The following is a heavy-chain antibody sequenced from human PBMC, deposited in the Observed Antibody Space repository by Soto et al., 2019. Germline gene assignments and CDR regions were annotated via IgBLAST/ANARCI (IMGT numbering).Heavy chain of an antibody. J-gene: IGHJ4*02. CDR1: GGSITSNAYY. V-gene: IGHV4-39*02. Sequence: SETLSLTCTVSGGSITSNAYYWGWIRQPPGKGLEWLGYIYYSGSASYNPSLKSRVTITRDTSASTAYMELSSLRSEDTAVYYCARDGYSSSWYFWYFDYWGQGTLVTVSS. CDR2: IYYSGSA. D-gene: IGHD6-13*01. CDR3: ARDGYSSSWYFWYFDY.